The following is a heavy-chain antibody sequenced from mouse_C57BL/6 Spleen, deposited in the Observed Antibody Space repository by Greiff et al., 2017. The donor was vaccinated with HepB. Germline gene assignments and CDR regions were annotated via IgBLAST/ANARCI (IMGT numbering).Heavy chain of an antibody. CDR2: INPYNGGT. J-gene: IGHJ2*01. CDR1: GYTFTDYY. Sequence: EVKLQESGPVLVKPGASVKMSCKASGYTFTDYYMNWVKQSHGKSLEWIGVINPYNGGTSYNQKFKGKATLTVDKSSSTAYMELNSLTSEDSAVYYCARGSFAAFDYWGQGTTLTVSS. D-gene: IGHD1-2*01. V-gene: IGHV1-19*01. CDR3: ARGSFAAFDY.